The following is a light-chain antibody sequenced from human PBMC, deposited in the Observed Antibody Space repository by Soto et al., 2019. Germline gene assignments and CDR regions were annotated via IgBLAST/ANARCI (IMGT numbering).Light chain of an antibody. CDR3: QQYDNWPPGT. J-gene: IGKJ1*01. V-gene: IGKV3-15*01. CDR1: QSVTTY. CDR2: GAS. Sequence: EIVMTQSPATLSVSPGERATFSCRASQSVTTYLAWYQLKPGRSPRLLIYGASTRATGVPARFSGSGSGTEFTLTISGLQSEDFAVYYCQQYDNWPPGTFGQGTKVEI.